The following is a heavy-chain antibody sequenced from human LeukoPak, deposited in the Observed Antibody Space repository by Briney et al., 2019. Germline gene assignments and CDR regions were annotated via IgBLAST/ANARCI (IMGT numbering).Heavy chain of an antibody. CDR3: ARVGGFAGRYYYDSSGYYSQFDY. D-gene: IGHD3-22*01. V-gene: IGHV1-2*02. CDR2: INPNSGGT. CDR1: GYTFTGYY. J-gene: IGHJ4*02. Sequence: ASVKVSCKASGYTFTGYYMHWVRQAPGQGLEWMGWINPNSGGTNYAQKFQGRVTMTRDTSISTAYMELSRLRSDDTAVYYCARVGGFAGRYYYDSSGYYSQFDYWGQGTLVTVSS.